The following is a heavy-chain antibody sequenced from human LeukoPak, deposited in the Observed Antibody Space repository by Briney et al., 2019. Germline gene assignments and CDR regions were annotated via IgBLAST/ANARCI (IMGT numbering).Heavy chain of an antibody. CDR3: ARAPYCSGGSCYSERADAFDI. V-gene: IGHV5-51*01. Sequence: GESLKISCKGSGYSFTSYWIGWVRQMPGKGLGWMGIIYPGDSDTRYSPSFQGQVTISADKSISTAYLQWSSLKASDTAMYYCARAPYCSGGSCYSERADAFDIWGQGTMVTVSS. J-gene: IGHJ3*02. D-gene: IGHD2-15*01. CDR2: IYPGDSDT. CDR1: GYSFTSYW.